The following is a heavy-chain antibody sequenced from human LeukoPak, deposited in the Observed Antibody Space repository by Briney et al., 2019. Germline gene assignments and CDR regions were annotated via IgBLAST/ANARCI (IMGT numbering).Heavy chain of an antibody. CDR1: GFTFSDYY. CDR3: AREDYDGMTGLSWNSFDP. D-gene: IGHD3-9*01. V-gene: IGHV3-11*01. J-gene: IGHJ5*02. CDR2: ISSSGSTI. Sequence: PGGSLRLSCAASGFTFSDYYMGWIRQAPGKGLEWVSYISSSGSTIYYAASVKGRFTISRDNAKNSLYLQMNSLTAEDAAVYYCAREDYDGMTGLSWNSFDPWGQGTMVTVSS.